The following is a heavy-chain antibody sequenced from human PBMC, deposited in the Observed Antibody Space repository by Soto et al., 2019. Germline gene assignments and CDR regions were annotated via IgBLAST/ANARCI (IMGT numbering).Heavy chain of an antibody. CDR2: VSGRGGDT. Sequence: EVHLLQSGGGLVQPGGSLRLSCAASGFCFSSFALSWVRQSPGKGLEWVAAVSGRGGDTYYANSVKGRFTISRDNSQNTLFLQMNSLRAEDSAIYYCAKDPNYDFWSGFSAVYFDYWGQGTLVTVSS. CDR1: GFCFSSFA. V-gene: IGHV3-23*01. CDR3: AKDPNYDFWSGFSAVYFDY. D-gene: IGHD3-3*01. J-gene: IGHJ4*02.